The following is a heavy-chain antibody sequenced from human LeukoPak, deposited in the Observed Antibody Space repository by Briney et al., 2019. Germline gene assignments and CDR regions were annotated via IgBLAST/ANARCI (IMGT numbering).Heavy chain of an antibody. J-gene: IGHJ4*02. CDR2: IYSGGSA. D-gene: IGHD6-13*01. V-gene: IGHV3-53*01. CDR1: GFTVSSNY. CDR3: AKDRSSWSFDY. Sequence: GGSLRLSCAASGFTVSSNYMSWVRQAPGKGLEWVSVIYSGGSAYYADSVKGRFTISRDNSKNTLYLQMNSLRAEDTAVYYCAKDRSSWSFDYWGQGTLVTVSS.